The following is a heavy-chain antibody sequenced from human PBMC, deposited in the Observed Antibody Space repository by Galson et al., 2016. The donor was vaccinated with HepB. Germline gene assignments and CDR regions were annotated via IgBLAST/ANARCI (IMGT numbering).Heavy chain of an antibody. CDR1: GYTFSRNG. J-gene: IGHJ5*02. D-gene: IGHD5-12*01. Sequence: SVKVSCKAPGYTFSRNGVSWVRQAPGHGREWTGWIAGFNGYTTYAQKLQGRVTMTTDTSTSTAYMELTNLRSDDTAIYYCARTIYSLYWFDPWGQGTLVTVSS. V-gene: IGHV1-18*04. CDR3: ARTIYSLYWFDP. CDR2: IAGFNGYT.